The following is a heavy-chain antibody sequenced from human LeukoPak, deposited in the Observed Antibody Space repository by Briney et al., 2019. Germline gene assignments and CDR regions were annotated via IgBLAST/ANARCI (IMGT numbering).Heavy chain of an antibody. Sequence: ASVKVSCKASGYTFTSYDINWVRQATGQGPEWMGWTNPNSGNTGYAQKFQGRVTMTRNTSISTAYMELSSLRSEDTAVYYCARGRGAARPGAYWGQGTLVTVSS. J-gene: IGHJ4*02. CDR2: TNPNSGNT. V-gene: IGHV1-8*01. CDR1: GYTFTSYD. D-gene: IGHD6-6*01. CDR3: ARGRGAARPGAY.